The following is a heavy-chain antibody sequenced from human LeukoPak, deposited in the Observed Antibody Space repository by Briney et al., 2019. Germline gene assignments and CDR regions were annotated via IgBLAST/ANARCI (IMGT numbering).Heavy chain of an antibody. CDR1: GFTFNYYW. CDR2: IKEDGSEK. CDR3: ESTTGP. J-gene: IGHJ5*02. V-gene: IGHV3-7*01. D-gene: IGHD1-7*01. Sequence: GGSLRLSCAASGFTFNYYWMRWVRQAPGKGLEWVATIKEDGSEKYYVDSVRGRFTVSIDNAKNSLYLQMSSLRVEDTAVYYCESTTGPWGQGTLATVSS.